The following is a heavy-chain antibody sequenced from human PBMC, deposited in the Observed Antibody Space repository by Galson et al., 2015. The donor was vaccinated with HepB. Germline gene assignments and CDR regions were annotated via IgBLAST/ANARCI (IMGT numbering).Heavy chain of an antibody. Sequence: SLRLSCAASGFTFSSYAMHWVRQAPGKGLEWVAVISYDGSNKYYADSVKGRFTISRDNSKNTLYLQMNSLRAEDTAVYYCAKGPGPLVVYAPFDYWGQGTLVTVSS. CDR2: ISYDGSNK. CDR3: AKGPGPLVVYAPFDY. D-gene: IGHD2-8*02. J-gene: IGHJ4*02. CDR1: GFTFSSYA. V-gene: IGHV3-30*04.